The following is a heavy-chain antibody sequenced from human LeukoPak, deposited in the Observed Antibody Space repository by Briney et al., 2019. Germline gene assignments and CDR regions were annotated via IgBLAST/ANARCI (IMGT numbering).Heavy chain of an antibody. J-gene: IGHJ4*02. D-gene: IGHD2-15*01. CDR2: IYYSGST. CDR3: ARQGVTVVIGYFDY. Sequence: PSETLSLTCTVSGGSISSGGYYWSWIRQHPGKGLEWIGYIYYSGSTYYNPSLKSRVTISVDTSKNQFSLKLSSVTAADTAVYYCARQGVTVVIGYFDYWGQGTLVTVSS. CDR1: GGSISSGGYY. V-gene: IGHV4-31*03.